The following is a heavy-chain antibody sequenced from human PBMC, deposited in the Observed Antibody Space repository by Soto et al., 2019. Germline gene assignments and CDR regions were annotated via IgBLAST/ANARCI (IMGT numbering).Heavy chain of an antibody. CDR1: GGSFSGYY. CDR3: AREYDYSNYYYYYMDV. D-gene: IGHD4-4*01. CDR2: INHSGST. V-gene: IGHV4-34*01. J-gene: IGHJ6*03. Sequence: SETLSLTCAVYGGSFSGYYWSWIRQPPGKGLEWIGEINHSGSTNYNPSLKSRVTISVDTSKNQFSLKLSSVTAADTAVYYCAREYDYSNYYYYYMDVWGKGTTVTVSS.